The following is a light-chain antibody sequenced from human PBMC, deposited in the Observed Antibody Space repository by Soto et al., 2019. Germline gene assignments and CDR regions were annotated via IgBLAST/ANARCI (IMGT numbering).Light chain of an antibody. V-gene: IGKV3-15*01. Sequence: EVVMQQSPATLSVSPGARAPLSCRASQSVSSNLAWYPQKPGQANRLLIYGASTRATGIPARFSGSGSGTEFTLTISSLQSEEFAVYYCKKYNDWPRTVGKGTKV. J-gene: IGKJ1*01. CDR3: KKYNDWPRT. CDR2: GAS. CDR1: QSVSSN.